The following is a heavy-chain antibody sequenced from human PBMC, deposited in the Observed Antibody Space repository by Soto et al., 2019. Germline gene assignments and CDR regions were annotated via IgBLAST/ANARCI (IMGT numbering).Heavy chain of an antibody. D-gene: IGHD2-2*01. CDR3: ARLGGCCSSTNCYGYYGMDV. J-gene: IGHJ6*02. CDR2: FHYSEST. Sequence: SETLSLTCTVSGGSISSGPYSWGWIRQPPGEGLEWIGTFHYSESTYYNPSLESRVTISVDTSKNQFSLKVSSVTVADTAVYYCARLGGCCSSTNCYGYYGMDVWGQGTTVTVSS. CDR1: GGSISSGPYS. V-gene: IGHV4-39*01.